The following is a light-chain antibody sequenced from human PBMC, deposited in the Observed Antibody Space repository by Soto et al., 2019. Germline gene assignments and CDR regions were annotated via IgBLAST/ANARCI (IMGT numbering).Light chain of an antibody. Sequence: EIVLTQSPGTLSLSPGERATLSCRASQSVSSSYLAWYQQKPGQAPRLLINGASSRATGIPDRFSGSGSGTDFTLTISRLEPEDFAVYYCQQYGTPPPSTFGQGTRLEIK. CDR3: QQYGTPPPST. V-gene: IGKV3-20*01. CDR2: GAS. J-gene: IGKJ5*01. CDR1: QSVSSSY.